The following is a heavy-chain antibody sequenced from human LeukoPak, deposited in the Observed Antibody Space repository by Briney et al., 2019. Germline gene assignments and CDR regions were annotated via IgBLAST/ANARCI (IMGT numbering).Heavy chain of an antibody. D-gene: IGHD4-17*01. CDR2: IRFDGTSK. CDR1: GFTFSNYG. V-gene: IGHV3-30*02. J-gene: IGHJ4*02. Sequence: GGSLRLSCAASGFTFSNYGMHWVRQAPGKGLEWVAFIRFDGTSKYYADSVKGRFTISRDNSKNTLYLQMSSLGAEDTAVYYCAREGGYGDYDYWGQGTLVTVSS. CDR3: AREGGYGDYDY.